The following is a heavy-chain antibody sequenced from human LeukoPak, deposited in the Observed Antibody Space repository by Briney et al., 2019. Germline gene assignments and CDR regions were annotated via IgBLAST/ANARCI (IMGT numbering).Heavy chain of an antibody. Sequence: SETLSLTCSVSGDSISRAYHWGWIRQPPGKGLEWIGNIFHTGTTYYNPSLKSRVTISVDTSNNQFSLNLTSVTAADTAVYYCARGPIVMVLDHWFDPWGQGTLVTVSS. D-gene: IGHD2-21*01. CDR1: GDSISRAYH. CDR3: ARGPIVMVLDHWFDP. J-gene: IGHJ5*02. CDR2: IFHTGTT. V-gene: IGHV4-38-2*02.